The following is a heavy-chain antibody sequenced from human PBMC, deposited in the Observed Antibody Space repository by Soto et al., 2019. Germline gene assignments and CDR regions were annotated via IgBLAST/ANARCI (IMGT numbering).Heavy chain of an antibody. Sequence: ASVKVSCKASGYTFTSYAMHWVRQAPGQRLEWMGWINAGNGNTKYSQKFQGRVTITRDTSASTAYMELSSLRSEDTAVYYCARDEEQDIVLVPAAMNYWGQGTLVTVSS. CDR1: GYTFTSYA. J-gene: IGHJ4*02. CDR3: ARDEEQDIVLVPAAMNY. D-gene: IGHD2-2*01. V-gene: IGHV1-3*01. CDR2: INAGNGNT.